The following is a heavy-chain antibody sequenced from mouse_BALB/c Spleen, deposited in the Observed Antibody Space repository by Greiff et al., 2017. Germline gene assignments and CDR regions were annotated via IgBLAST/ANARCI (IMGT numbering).Heavy chain of an antibody. CDR2: ISSGGST. CDR3: ARGYYRYDSYFDY. J-gene: IGHJ2*01. CDR1: GFTFSSYA. Sequence: EVQRVESGGGLVKPGGSLKLSCAASGFTFSSYAMSWVRQTPEKRLEWVASISSGGSTYYPDSVKGRFTISRDNARNILYLQMSSLRSEDTAMYYCARGYYRYDSYFDYWGQGTTLTVSS. D-gene: IGHD2-14*01. V-gene: IGHV5-6-5*01.